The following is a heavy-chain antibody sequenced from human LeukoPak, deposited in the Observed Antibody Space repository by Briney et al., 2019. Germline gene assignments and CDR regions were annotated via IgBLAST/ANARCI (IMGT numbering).Heavy chain of an antibody. CDR2: IYYSGNT. J-gene: IGHJ4*02. CDR3: AGDTYGNDY. V-gene: IGHV4-59*01. CDR1: GGSISSYY. D-gene: IGHD3-10*01. Sequence: SETLSLTCTVSGGSISSYYWNWIRQPPGKGLEWIGYIYYSGNTNYNPSLKSRVTISVDTSKRQFSLKLSSVAAADTAVYYCAGDTYGNDYWGQGTLVTVSS.